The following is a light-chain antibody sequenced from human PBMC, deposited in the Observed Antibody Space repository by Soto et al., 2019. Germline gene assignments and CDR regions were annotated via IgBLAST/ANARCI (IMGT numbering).Light chain of an antibody. CDR1: QSVSSY. Sequence: EFVLTQSPSTLSLSPGESATLSCRASQSVSSYLAWYQQKPGQAPRLLIYDASNRATGIPARFSGTGSETDFTLTISRLEPEDFAVYYCQQYDNSPITFGQGTRLEI. J-gene: IGKJ5*01. V-gene: IGKV3-11*01. CDR3: QQYDNSPIT. CDR2: DAS.